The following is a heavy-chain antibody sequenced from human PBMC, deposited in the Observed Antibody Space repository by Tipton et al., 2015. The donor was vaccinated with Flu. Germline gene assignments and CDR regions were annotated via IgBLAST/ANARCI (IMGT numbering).Heavy chain of an antibody. CDR1: GGSINSYY. CDR3: ARGTTWGSFEL. CDR2: IYSSGST. J-gene: IGHJ4*02. V-gene: IGHV4-4*07. D-gene: IGHD7-27*01. Sequence: TLSLTCTVSGGSINSYYWSWIRQSAGKGLEWIGRIYSSGSTNYNPSLKSRVTMSVDTSKNQFSLSLSSVTAADAAVYYCARGTTWGSFELWGPGALVTVSS.